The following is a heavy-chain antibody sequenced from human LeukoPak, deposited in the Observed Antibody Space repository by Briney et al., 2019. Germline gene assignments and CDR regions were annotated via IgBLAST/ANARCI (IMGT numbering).Heavy chain of an antibody. J-gene: IGHJ4*02. V-gene: IGHV4-61*02. CDR2: IYTSGST. Sequence: SETLSLTCTVSGGSISSGSYYWSWIRRPAGKGLEWIGRIYTSGSTNYNPSLKSRVTISVDTSKNQFSLQLNSMTPEDTAVYYCARVVGGRGYFDYWGQGTLVTVSS. D-gene: IGHD1-26*01. CDR3: ARVVGGRGYFDY. CDR1: GGSISSGSYY.